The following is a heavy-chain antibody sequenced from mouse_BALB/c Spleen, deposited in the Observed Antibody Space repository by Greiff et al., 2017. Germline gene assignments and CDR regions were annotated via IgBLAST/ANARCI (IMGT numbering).Heavy chain of an antibody. D-gene: IGHD2-3*01. CDR3: ARSRGYDGYLFAY. CDR2: INPGSGGT. Sequence: LKESGAELVRPGTSVKVSCKASGYAFTNYLIEWVKQRPGQGLEWIGVINPGSGGTNYNEKFKGKATLTADKSSSTAYMQLSSLTSDDSAVYFCARSRGYDGYLFAYWGQGTLVTVSA. V-gene: IGHV1-54*01. J-gene: IGHJ3*01. CDR1: GYAFTNYL.